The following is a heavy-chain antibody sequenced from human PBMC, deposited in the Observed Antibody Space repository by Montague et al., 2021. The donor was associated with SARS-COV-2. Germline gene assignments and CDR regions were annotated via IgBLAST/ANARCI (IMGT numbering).Heavy chain of an antibody. CDR1: GDSVPSNTAT. D-gene: IGHD2-15*01. Sequence: CAISGDSVPSNTATWNWIRQSPSRGLEWLGRTYYRSKWYQDYAISLKSQITTNPDTSKNQFSLQLSSVAPQDTSVFYCPRTTTRMLYPENAFDIWGQGTMVTVSS. CDR2: TYYRSKWYQ. V-gene: IGHV6-1*01. J-gene: IGHJ3*02. CDR3: PRTTTRMLYPENAFDI.